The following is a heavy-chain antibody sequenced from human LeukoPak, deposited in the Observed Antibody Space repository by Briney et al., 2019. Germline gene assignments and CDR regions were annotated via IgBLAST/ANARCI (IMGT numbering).Heavy chain of an antibody. J-gene: IGHJ3*02. CDR3: ARDRPGYCSGGSCYFLGDAFDI. V-gene: IGHV4-30-2*01. CDR1: GGSISSGGYS. Sequence: SETLSLTCAVSGGSISSGGYSWSWIRQPPGKGLEWIGYIYHSGSTYYNPSLKSRVTISVDRSKNQFSLKLSSVTAADTAVYYCARDRPGYCSGGSCYFLGDAFDIWGQGTVVTVSS. CDR2: IYHSGST. D-gene: IGHD2-15*01.